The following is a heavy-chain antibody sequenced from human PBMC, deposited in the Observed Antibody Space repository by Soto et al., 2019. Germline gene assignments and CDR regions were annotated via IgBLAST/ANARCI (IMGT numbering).Heavy chain of an antibody. Sequence: SETLSLTCAVYGGSFSGYYWSWIRQPPGKGLEWIGEINHSGSTNYNPSLKSRVTISVDTSKNQFSLKLSSVTAADTAVYYCATLSSIAAPSPFDYWGQGTPVTVSS. J-gene: IGHJ4*02. CDR3: ATLSSIAAPSPFDY. V-gene: IGHV4-34*01. CDR1: GGSFSGYY. D-gene: IGHD6-6*01. CDR2: INHSGST.